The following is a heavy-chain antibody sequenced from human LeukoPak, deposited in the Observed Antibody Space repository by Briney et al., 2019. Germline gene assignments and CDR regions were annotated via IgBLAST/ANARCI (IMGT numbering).Heavy chain of an antibody. CDR1: GYTFTGYY. J-gene: IGHJ4*02. D-gene: IGHD1-26*01. V-gene: IGHV1-2*02. CDR3: ARDLSGTYWGGFDY. CDR2: INPNSGGT. Sequence: ASVKVSFKASGYTFTGYYMHWVRQAPGQGLEWMGWINPNSGGTNYAQKFQGRVTMTRDTSISTAYMELSRLSSDDTAVYYCARDLSGTYWGGFDYWGLGTLVTVSS.